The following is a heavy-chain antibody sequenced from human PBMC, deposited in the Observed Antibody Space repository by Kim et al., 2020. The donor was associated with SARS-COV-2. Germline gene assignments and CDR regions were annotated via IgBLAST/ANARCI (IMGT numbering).Heavy chain of an antibody. V-gene: IGHV1-2*02. Sequence: ASVKVSCKASGYTFNVYFLHWMRQAPGQGPEWMGWINPNTGTTSYAQHFQGRVTLTRDTSSNTAYMDLSRLRSDDTAVYYCGRGSTSSVGTLRIDSWGQGTRVTVAS. D-gene: IGHD6-6*01. CDR1: GYTFNVYF. J-gene: IGHJ5*01. CDR3: GRGSTSSVGTLRIDS. CDR2: INPNTGTT.